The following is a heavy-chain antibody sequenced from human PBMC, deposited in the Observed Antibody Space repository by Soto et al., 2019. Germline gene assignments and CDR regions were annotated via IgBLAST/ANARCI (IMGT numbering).Heavy chain of an antibody. Sequence: EVQLVESGGGLVQPGGSLRLYCAASGFTFSSYWMHWVRQAPGKGLVWVSRINSDGSSTSYADSVKGRFTLSRDNAKNTLYLQMNSLRAEYTAVSYGAREAPAVFDYWGQGTLVTVSS. J-gene: IGHJ4*02. CDR1: GFTFSSYW. CDR2: INSDGSST. V-gene: IGHV3-74*01. CDR3: AREAPAVFDY. D-gene: IGHD2-2*01.